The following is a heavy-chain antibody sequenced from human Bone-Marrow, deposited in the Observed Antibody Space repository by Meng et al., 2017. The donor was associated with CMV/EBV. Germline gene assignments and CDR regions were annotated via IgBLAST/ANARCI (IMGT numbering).Heavy chain of an antibody. CDR3: ARGILWFGEFDYGKDV. CDR1: GFTFSSYS. D-gene: IGHD3-10*01. V-gene: IGHV3-21*01. CDR2: ISSSSSYI. Sequence: GESLKISCAASGFTFSSYSMNWVRQAPGKGLEWVSSISSSSSYIYYADSVKGRFTISRDNAKNSLYLQMNSLRAEDTAVYYCARGILWFGEFDYGKDVWGQGTTVTVSS. J-gene: IGHJ6*02.